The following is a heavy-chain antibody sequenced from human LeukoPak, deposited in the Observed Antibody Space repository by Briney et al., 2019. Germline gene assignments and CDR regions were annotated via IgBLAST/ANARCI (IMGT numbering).Heavy chain of an antibody. CDR3: AKDHLYSSGWYAAFDI. Sequence: GGSLRLSCAASGFTFDDYAMHWVRQAPGKGLEWVSGISWNSGSIGYADSVKGRFTISRDNAKNSLYLQMYSLRAEDTALYYCAKDHLYSSGWYAAFDIWGQGTMVTVSS. J-gene: IGHJ3*02. CDR1: GFTFDDYA. CDR2: ISWNSGSI. D-gene: IGHD6-19*01. V-gene: IGHV3-9*01.